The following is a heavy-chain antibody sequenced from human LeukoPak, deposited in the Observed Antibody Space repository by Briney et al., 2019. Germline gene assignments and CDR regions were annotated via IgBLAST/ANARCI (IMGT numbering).Heavy chain of an antibody. CDR2: ITHSGSDT. CDR3: AKGSSSSRSYYFDS. Sequence: GGSLRLSCAASGFTFSSYAMAWVRQAPGKGLDWVSAITHSGSDTYHADSVTGRFTISRDNSKNTLYLQMNSLRVEDTAVYYCAKGSSSSRSYYFDSWGQRALVTVSS. CDR1: GFTFSSYA. V-gene: IGHV3-23*01. J-gene: IGHJ4*02. D-gene: IGHD6-6*01.